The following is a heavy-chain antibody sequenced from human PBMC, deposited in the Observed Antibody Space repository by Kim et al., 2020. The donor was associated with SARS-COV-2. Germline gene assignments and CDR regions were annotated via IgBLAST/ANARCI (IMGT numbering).Heavy chain of an antibody. J-gene: IGHJ5*02. Sequence: SPSFQGQVTISADKSISTAYLQWSSLKASDTAMYYCARKVAAAGGGWFDPWGQGTLVTVSS. CDR3: ARKVAAAGGGWFDP. V-gene: IGHV5-51*01. D-gene: IGHD6-13*01.